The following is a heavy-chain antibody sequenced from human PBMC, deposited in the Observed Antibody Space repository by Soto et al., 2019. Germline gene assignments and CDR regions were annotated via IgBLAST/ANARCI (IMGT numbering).Heavy chain of an antibody. CDR2: ISGSGGST. D-gene: IGHD3-3*01. Sequence: GGSLRLSCAASGFTFSSYAMSWVRQAPGKGLEWVSAISGSGGSTYYADSVKGRFTISRDNSKNTLYLQMNSLRAEDTAVYYCAKRPILRFLEWLGHYYYYGMDVWGQGTTVTVSS. V-gene: IGHV3-23*01. J-gene: IGHJ6*02. CDR1: GFTFSSYA. CDR3: AKRPILRFLEWLGHYYYYGMDV.